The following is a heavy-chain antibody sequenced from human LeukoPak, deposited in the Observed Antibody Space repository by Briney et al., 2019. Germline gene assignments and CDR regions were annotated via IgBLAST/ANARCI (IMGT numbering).Heavy chain of an antibody. J-gene: IGHJ4*02. CDR1: GFSLSTSGMC. CDR3: ARTYQYCSGGSCYWSFDY. V-gene: IGHV2-70*11. D-gene: IGHD2-15*01. Sequence: SGPTLVNPTQTLTLTCTFSGFSLSTSGMCVSWIRQPPGKALEWLARIDWDDDKYYSTSLKTRLTISKDTSKNQVVLTMTNMDPVDTATYYCARTYQYCSGGSCYWSFDYWGQGTLVTVSS. CDR2: IDWDDDK.